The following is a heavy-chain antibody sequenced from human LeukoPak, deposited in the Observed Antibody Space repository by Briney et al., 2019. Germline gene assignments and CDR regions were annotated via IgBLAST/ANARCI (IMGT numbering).Heavy chain of an antibody. J-gene: IGHJ4*02. CDR3: ARSSGSSHQEYDY. Sequence: ASVKVSCKASGYTFTGYYMHWVRQAPGQGLEWMGWINPNSGGTNYAQKFQGRVTMTRDTSISTAYMELSRLRSDDTAVYYCARSSGSSHQEYDYWGQGTLVTVSS. CDR2: INPNSGGT. V-gene: IGHV1-2*02. D-gene: IGHD1-26*01. CDR1: GYTFTGYY.